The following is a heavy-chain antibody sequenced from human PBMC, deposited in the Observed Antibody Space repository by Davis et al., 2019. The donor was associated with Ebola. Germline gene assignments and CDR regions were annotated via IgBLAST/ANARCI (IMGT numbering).Heavy chain of an antibody. Sequence: GESLKISCAASGFTFSSYGMNWVRQAPDKGLEWVAVIWYDGSRKYYGDSVKGRFTISRDNSKNTLYLQMNSLRAEDTAVYYCARDSSGYYHLDYWGQGTLVTVSS. CDR1: GFTFSSYG. CDR3: ARDSSGYYHLDY. CDR2: IWYDGSRK. J-gene: IGHJ4*02. D-gene: IGHD3-22*01. V-gene: IGHV3-33*01.